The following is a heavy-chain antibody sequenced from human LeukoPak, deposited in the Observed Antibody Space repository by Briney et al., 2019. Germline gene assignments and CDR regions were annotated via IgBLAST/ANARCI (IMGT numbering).Heavy chain of an antibody. J-gene: IGHJ4*02. V-gene: IGHV4-34*01. Sequence: SETLSLTCAVYGGSFSGYYWSWIRQPPGKGPEWIGEINHSGSTNYNPSLKSRVTISVDTSKNQFSLKLSSVTAADTAVYYCARHEGSWYYFDYWGQGTLVTVSS. CDR1: GGSFSGYY. CDR3: ARHEGSWYYFDY. CDR2: INHSGST. D-gene: IGHD6-13*01.